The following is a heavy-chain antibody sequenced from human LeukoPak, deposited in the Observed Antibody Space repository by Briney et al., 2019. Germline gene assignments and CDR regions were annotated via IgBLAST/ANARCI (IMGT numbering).Heavy chain of an antibody. CDR3: AKDSGYDFWSGYYSNWFDP. CDR1: GFTFGKYW. D-gene: IGHD3-3*01. J-gene: IGHJ5*02. CDR2: IKLDGSEK. V-gene: IGHV3-7*01. Sequence: GGSLRLSCVASGFTFGKYWMSWVRQAPGKGLEWVANIKLDGSEKNYVDSVKGRFTISRDNTKNSLYLQMNSLRAEDTAVYYCAKDSGYDFWSGYYSNWFDPWGQGTLVTVSS.